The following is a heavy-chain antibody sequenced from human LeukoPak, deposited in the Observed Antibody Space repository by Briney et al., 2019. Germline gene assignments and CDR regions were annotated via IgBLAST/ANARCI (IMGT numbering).Heavy chain of an antibody. CDR1: GGSISSGSYY. CDR3: ARDNYYDSSGYYVHFDY. CDR2: IYTSGST. V-gene: IGHV4-61*02. Sequence: SETLSLTCTVSGGSISSGSYYWRWIRQPAGKGLEWIGRIYTSGSTNYNPSLKSRVTISVDTSKNQFSLKLSSVTAADTAVYYCARDNYYDSSGYYVHFDYWGQGTLVTVSS. J-gene: IGHJ4*02. D-gene: IGHD3-22*01.